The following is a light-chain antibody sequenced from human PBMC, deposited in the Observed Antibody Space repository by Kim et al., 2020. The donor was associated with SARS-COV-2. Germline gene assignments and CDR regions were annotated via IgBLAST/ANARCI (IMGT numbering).Light chain of an antibody. Sequence: GKTVTISCTRSTGTISSNSVQWFQQRPGSAPPTVIYENNRRPSGVPDRFSGSVDSSSTSASLTISGLMTEDEADYGCQSYDRTTLIFGGGTKVTVL. V-gene: IGLV6-57*03. CDR1: TGTISSNS. CDR3: QSYDRTTLI. J-gene: IGLJ2*01. CDR2: ENN.